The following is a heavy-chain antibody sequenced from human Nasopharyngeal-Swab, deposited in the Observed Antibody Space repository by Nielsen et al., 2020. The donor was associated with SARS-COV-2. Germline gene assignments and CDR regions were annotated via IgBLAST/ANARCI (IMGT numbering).Heavy chain of an antibody. D-gene: IGHD3-9*01. CDR3: AKKLEYILRYFDWLLDAFDI. V-gene: IGHV3-23*01. CDR2: ISGSGGST. CDR1: GFTFSSYA. J-gene: IGHJ3*02. Sequence: GVLKISCAASGFTFSSYAMSWVRQAPGKGLEWVSAISGSGGSTYYADSVKGRFTISRDNSKNTLYLQMNSLRAEDTAVYYCAKKLEYILRYFDWLLDAFDIWGQGTMVTVSS.